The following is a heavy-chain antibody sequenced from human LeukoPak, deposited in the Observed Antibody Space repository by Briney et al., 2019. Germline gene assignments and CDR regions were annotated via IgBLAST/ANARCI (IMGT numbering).Heavy chain of an antibody. CDR2: ISYIGST. Sequence: ASETLSPTCAVSADSFSSHYWTWIRQPPGKGLEWLGYISYIGSTNYNPSLKSRVTISIATSKNQFSLKLSSVTAADTAVYYCARDLVTVTKGFDIWGQGTMVSVSS. D-gene: IGHD4-17*01. V-gene: IGHV4-59*11. CDR1: ADSFSSHY. CDR3: ARDLVTVTKGFDI. J-gene: IGHJ3*02.